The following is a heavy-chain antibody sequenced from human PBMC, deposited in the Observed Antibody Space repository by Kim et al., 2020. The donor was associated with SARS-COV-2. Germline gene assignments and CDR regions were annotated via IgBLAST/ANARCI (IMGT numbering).Heavy chain of an antibody. V-gene: IGHV4-4*07. Sequence: SETLSLTCTVSGGSISSYYWSWIRQPAGKGLEWIGRIYTSGSTNYNPSLKSRVTMSVDTSKNQFSLKLSSVTAADTAVYYCARDPGHYGSGSYYQIKLDAFDIWGQGTMVTVSS. CDR2: IYTSGST. J-gene: IGHJ3*02. CDR1: GGSISSYY. D-gene: IGHD3-10*01. CDR3: ARDPGHYGSGSYYQIKLDAFDI.